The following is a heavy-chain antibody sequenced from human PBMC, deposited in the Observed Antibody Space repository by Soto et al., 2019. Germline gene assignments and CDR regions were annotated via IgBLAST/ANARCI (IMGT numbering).Heavy chain of an antibody. CDR1: GLPVAGSY. Sequence: PSETLRLSCVASGLPVAGSYMAWVRQAPGKGLEWASVIYNDGTTYYSQSVEGRFTISRDTSKNTLYLQMDRLRDEDTAVYYCVRPLPSGQTHARDVWGQGTTVTVSS. J-gene: IGHJ6*02. CDR3: VRPLPSGQTHARDV. CDR2: IYNDGTT. V-gene: IGHV3-53*01. D-gene: IGHD3-10*01.